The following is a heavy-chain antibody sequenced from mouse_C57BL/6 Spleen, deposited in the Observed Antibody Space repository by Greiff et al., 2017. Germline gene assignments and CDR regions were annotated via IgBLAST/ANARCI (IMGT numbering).Heavy chain of an antibody. V-gene: IGHV1-82*01. CDR3: VAMVTTRDFDV. Sequence: VKLVESGPELVKPGASVKISCKASGYAFSSSWMNWVKQRPGKGLEWIGRIYPGDGDTNYNGKFKGKATLTADKSSSTAYMQLSSLTSEDSAVYFCVAMVTTRDFDVWGTGTTVTVSS. CDR2: IYPGDGDT. CDR1: GYAFSSSW. D-gene: IGHD2-2*01. J-gene: IGHJ1*03.